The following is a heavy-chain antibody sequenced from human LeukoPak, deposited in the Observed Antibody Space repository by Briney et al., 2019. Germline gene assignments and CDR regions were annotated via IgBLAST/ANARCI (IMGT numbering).Heavy chain of an antibody. J-gene: IGHJ3*02. CDR3: ARVAPVSGSPSYYAFDI. V-gene: IGHV1-18*01. Sequence: ASVKVSCKASGYTFTSYGISWVRQAPGQGLEWMGWISAYNGNTNYAQKLQGRVTMTTDTSTSTAYMELRRLRSDDTAVYYCARVAPVSGSPSYYAFDIWGQGTMVTVSS. CDR1: GYTFTSYG. CDR2: ISAYNGNT. D-gene: IGHD1-26*01.